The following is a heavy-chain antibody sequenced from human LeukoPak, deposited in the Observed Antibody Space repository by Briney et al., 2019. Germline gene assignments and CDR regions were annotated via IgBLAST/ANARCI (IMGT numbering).Heavy chain of an antibody. V-gene: IGHV4-59*12. D-gene: IGHD3-16*02. CDR3: ARGLDLGELSY. CDR1: GGSISNYY. CDR2: IYYSGST. J-gene: IGHJ4*02. Sequence: SETLSLTCTVSGGSISNYYWSWIRQPPGKGLEWIGYIYYSGSTNYNPSLKSRVIISVDASKNQFSLKLSSVTAADTAVYYCARGLDLGELSYWGQGTLVTVSS.